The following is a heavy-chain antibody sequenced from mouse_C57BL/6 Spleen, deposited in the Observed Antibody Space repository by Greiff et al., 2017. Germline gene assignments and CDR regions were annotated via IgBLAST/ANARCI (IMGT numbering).Heavy chain of an antibody. CDR3: ARCTRSAFAY. CDR2: IDPSDSYT. J-gene: IGHJ3*01. V-gene: IGHV1-69*01. D-gene: IGHD1-1*01. Sequence: VQLQQPGAELVLPGASVKLSCKASGYIFTSYWMHWVKQRPGQGLEWIGEIDPSDSYTNYNQKFKGKSTLTVDKSSSTAYMQLSSLTSEDSAVYYYARCTRSAFAYWGQGPLVTVAA. CDR1: GYIFTSYW.